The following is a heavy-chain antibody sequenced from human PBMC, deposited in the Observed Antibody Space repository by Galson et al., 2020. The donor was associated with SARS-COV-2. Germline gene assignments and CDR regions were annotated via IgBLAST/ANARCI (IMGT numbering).Heavy chain of an antibody. V-gene: IGHV3-30*03. CDR1: GFTFNTYG. CDR2: ISYDGFNT. Sequence: TGGSLRLSCVASGFTFNTYGMHWVRQAPGKGLEWVTFISYDGFNTYYADSVEGRFTVSRDNSKTTLYLQMNSLRPEDTGLYYCARETRDYYYGPGSHLVYWGQGTLVSVSS. D-gene: IGHD3-10*01. J-gene: IGHJ4*02. CDR3: ARETRDYYYGPGSHLVY.